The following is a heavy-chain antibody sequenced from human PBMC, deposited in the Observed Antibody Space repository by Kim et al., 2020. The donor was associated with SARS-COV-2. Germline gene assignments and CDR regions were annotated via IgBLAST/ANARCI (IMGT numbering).Heavy chain of an antibody. J-gene: IGHJ3*02. V-gene: IGHV4-4*02. D-gene: IGHD6-13*01. CDR3: ARYSSSWYRRAFDI. Sequence: SETLSLTCAVSGGSISSSNWWSWVRQPPGKGLEWIGEIYHSGSTNYNPSLKSRVTISVDKSKNQFSLKLSSVTAADTAVYYCARYSSSWYRRAFDIWGQGTMVTVSS. CDR2: IYHSGST. CDR1: GGSISSSNW.